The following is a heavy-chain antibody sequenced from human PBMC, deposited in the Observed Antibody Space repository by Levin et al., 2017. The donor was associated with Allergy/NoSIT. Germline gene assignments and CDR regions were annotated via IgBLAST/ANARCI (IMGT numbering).Heavy chain of an antibody. CDR2: IKQDGSEK. Sequence: PGGSLRLSCAASGFTFSSYWMSWVRQAPGKGLEWVANIKQDGSEKYYVDSVKGRFTISRDNAKNSLYLQVNSLRAEDTAVYYCARASGSYGGFFRYWGQGTLVTVSS. D-gene: IGHD1-26*01. CDR3: ARASGSYGGFFRY. J-gene: IGHJ4*02. V-gene: IGHV3-7*01. CDR1: GFTFSSYW.